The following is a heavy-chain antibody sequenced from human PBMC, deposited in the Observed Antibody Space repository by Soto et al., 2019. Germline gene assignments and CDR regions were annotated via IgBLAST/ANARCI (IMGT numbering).Heavy chain of an antibody. CDR3: ARDRRGATHYRAFDI. Sequence: GASVKVSCKASGGTFSSYAISWVRQAPGQGLEWMGGIIPIFGTANYAQKFQGRVTITADESTSTAYMELSSLRSEDTAVYYCARDRRGATHYRAFDIWGQGTMVTVSS. CDR2: IIPIFGTA. D-gene: IGHD1-26*01. CDR1: GGTFSSYA. J-gene: IGHJ3*02. V-gene: IGHV1-69*13.